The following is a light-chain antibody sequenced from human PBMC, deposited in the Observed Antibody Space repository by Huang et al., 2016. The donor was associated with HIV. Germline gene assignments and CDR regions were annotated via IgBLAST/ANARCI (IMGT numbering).Light chain of an antibody. J-gene: IGKJ5*01. CDR1: QSISDY. V-gene: IGKV3-11*01. CDR3: QQRSAWPPFS. Sequence: EIVLTQSPATVSLSPGEKAVLSCRASQSISDYLAWYQQRPGQPPRLLIFAASNRATGVPARVRGSGSGTDFTLTITSLESEDSAIYYCQQRSAWPPFSFGQGTRLEI. CDR2: AAS.